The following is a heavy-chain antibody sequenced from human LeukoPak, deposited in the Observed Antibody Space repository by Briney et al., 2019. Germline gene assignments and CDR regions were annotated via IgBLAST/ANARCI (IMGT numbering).Heavy chain of an antibody. D-gene: IGHD6-13*01. J-gene: IGHJ4*02. V-gene: IGHV1-69*05. CDR3: ARMARAAAAYFDY. CDR2: IIPIFGTA. Sequence: ASVKVSCKASGGTSSSYAISWVRQAPGQGLEWMGGIIPIFGTANYAQKFQGRVTITTDESTSTAYMELSSLRSEDTAVYYCARMARAAAAYFDYWGQGTLVTVSS. CDR1: GGTSSSYA.